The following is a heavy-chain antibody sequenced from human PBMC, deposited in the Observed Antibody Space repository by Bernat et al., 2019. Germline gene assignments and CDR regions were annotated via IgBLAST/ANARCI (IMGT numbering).Heavy chain of an antibody. CDR1: GGSISSSSYY. J-gene: IGHJ2*01. V-gene: IGHV4-39*01. Sequence: QLQLQESGPGLVKPSETLSLTCTVSGGSISSSSYYWGWIRQPPGKGLEWIGSIYSSGRTYYNPSLKSRVTISIDTSTNQFSLTLSSVTDADTAVYYCARNEDSGSYSFWYFDLWGRGTLVTVSS. CDR2: IYSSGRT. CDR3: ARNEDSGSYSFWYFDL. D-gene: IGHD1-26*01.